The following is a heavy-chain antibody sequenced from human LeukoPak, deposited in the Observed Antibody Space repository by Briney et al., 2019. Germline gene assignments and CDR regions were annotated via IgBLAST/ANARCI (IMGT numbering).Heavy chain of an antibody. CDR2: IGAYNGNT. D-gene: IGHD3-10*01. Sequence: ASVKVSCKASGYTFTSYGISWVRQAPGQGLEWMGWIGAYNGNTNYAQKLQGRVTMTTDTSTSTAYMELRSLRSDDAAVYYCARDRYGSGSSYNWFDPWGQGTLVTVSS. J-gene: IGHJ5*02. CDR1: GYTFTSYG. CDR3: ARDRYGSGSSYNWFDP. V-gene: IGHV1-18*01.